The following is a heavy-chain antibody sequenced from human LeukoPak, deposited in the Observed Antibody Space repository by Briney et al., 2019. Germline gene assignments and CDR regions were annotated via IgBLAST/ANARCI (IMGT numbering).Heavy chain of an antibody. V-gene: IGHV3-30*04. J-gene: IGHJ4*02. D-gene: IGHD2-15*01. Sequence: GRSLRLSCAASGFTFSSYAMHWVRQAPGKGLEWVAVISYDGSNKYYADSVKGRFTISRDNSKNTLYLQMNSLRAEDTAVYYCARAKGYCSGGSCYVGSGDYWGQGTLVTVSS. CDR1: GFTFSSYA. CDR2: ISYDGSNK. CDR3: ARAKGYCSGGSCYVGSGDY.